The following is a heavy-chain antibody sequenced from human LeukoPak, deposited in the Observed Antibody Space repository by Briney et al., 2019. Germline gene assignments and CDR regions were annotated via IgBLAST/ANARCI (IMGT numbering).Heavy chain of an antibody. D-gene: IGHD5-18*01. CDR1: GFTFSSYW. Sequence: PGGSLRLSCAASGFTFSSYWMSWVRQALGKGLEWVANIKQDGSEKYYVDSVKGRFTISRDNAKNSLYLQMNSLRAEDTAVYYCARAGHVDTAMVSPYYYYGMDVWGQGTTVTVSS. CDR3: ARAGHVDTAMVSPYYYYGMDV. V-gene: IGHV3-7*05. J-gene: IGHJ6*02. CDR2: IKQDGSEK.